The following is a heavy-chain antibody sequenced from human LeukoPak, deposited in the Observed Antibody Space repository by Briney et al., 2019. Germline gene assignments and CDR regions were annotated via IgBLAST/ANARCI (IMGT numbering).Heavy chain of an antibody. CDR3: AKCWGSSWYENWFDP. D-gene: IGHD6-13*01. CDR2: ISGSGGST. Sequence: GGSLRLSCVASGFTFSSYAMSWVRQAPGKGLEWVSSISGSGGSTYYADSVKGRFTISRDNSKNTLYLQMNSLRAEDTAVYYCAKCWGSSWYENWFDPWGQGTLVTVSS. CDR1: GFTFSSYA. J-gene: IGHJ5*02. V-gene: IGHV3-23*01.